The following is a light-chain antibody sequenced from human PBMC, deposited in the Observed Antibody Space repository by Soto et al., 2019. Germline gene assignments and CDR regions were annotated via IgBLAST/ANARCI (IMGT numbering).Light chain of an antibody. J-gene: IGKJ5*01. CDR1: ETISTF. V-gene: IGKV1-39*01. Sequence: DIQWTQSPSSMSASVGDRVTMTCRASETISTFLNWYQHKPGKAPKLLISAASRLQSGVPPRFSGSGSGTDFTLTINSLRNEDFASYYCQQSYNMTITFGQGTRPEIK. CDR2: AAS. CDR3: QQSYNMTIT.